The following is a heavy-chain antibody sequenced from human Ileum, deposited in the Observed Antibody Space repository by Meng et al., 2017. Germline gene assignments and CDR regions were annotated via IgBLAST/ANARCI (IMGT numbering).Heavy chain of an antibody. CDR1: GGAFSGYD. CDR2: INRGGNT. Sequence: LQLLQWGPGLLKPSGTLSLTVAVSGGAFSGYDWTWIRQSPGKGLEWIGEINRGGNTNYNPSLKSRITMSVDTSKNQFFLNLTSVTPADTAVYYCARGWYYDYVWGSYRDHMFDYWGQGTLVTVSS. V-gene: IGHV4-34*01. D-gene: IGHD3-16*02. CDR3: ARGWYYDYVWGSYRDHMFDY. J-gene: IGHJ4*02.